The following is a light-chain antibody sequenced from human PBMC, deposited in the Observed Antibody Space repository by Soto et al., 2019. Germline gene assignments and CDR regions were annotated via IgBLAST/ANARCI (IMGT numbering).Light chain of an antibody. Sequence: QSVLTQSPSASGTPGQRVTISCSGSSSSFKTNSVQWFQQLPGTAPKLLIHNNNQRPSGVPDRFSGSKSGTSASLAISGLQSEDEGDYYCQVWDSSSDHPWVFGGGTQLTVL. CDR1: SSSFKTNS. CDR2: NNN. J-gene: IGLJ3*02. V-gene: IGLV1-44*01. CDR3: QVWDSSSDHPWV.